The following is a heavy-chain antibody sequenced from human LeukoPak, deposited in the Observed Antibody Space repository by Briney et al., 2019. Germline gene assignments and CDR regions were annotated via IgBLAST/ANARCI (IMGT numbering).Heavy chain of an antibody. Sequence: SQTLSLTCTVSGGSISSGSYYWSWIRQPAGKGLEWIGRIYTSGSTNYNPSLKSRVTISVDTSKNQFSLKLSSVTAADTAVYYCARHERRIWFGEHNWFDPWGQGTLVTVSS. J-gene: IGHJ5*02. V-gene: IGHV4-61*02. CDR3: ARHERRIWFGEHNWFDP. CDR1: GGSISSGSYY. CDR2: IYTSGST. D-gene: IGHD3-10*01.